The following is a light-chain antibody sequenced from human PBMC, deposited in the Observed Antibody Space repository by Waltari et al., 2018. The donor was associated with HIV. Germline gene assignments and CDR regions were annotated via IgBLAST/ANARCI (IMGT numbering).Light chain of an antibody. V-gene: IGKV3-15*01. Sequence: EIVMTQSPAALSVSPGERATLSCRASQSVSTNLAWYKQKPGQAPRHLIYGTSTRATGISDRFSGSGSGTEFTLTISSLQSEDFAVYYCHQYNNWPPWTFGQGTKVEIK. CDR2: GTS. CDR1: QSVSTN. J-gene: IGKJ1*01. CDR3: HQYNNWPPWT.